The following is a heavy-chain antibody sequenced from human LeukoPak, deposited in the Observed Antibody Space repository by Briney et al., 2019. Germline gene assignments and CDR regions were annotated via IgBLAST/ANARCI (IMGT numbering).Heavy chain of an antibody. J-gene: IGHJ3*02. D-gene: IGHD2-2*01. V-gene: IGHV1-46*01. CDR2: INPSGGRT. CDR3: ARDGGCSSTSCENDAFDI. Sequence: ASVKVSCKASGYTFTSYDINWVRQATGQGLEWMGIINPSGGRTSYAQKFQGRVTMTRDTSTSTVYMELSSLRSEDTAVYYCARDGGCSSTSCENDAFDIWGQGTMVTVSS. CDR1: GYTFTSYD.